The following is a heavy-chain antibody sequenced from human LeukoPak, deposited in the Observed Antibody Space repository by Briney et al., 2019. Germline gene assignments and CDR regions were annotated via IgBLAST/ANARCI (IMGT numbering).Heavy chain of an antibody. J-gene: IGHJ4*02. CDR2: ISSKANSYAT. CDR1: TFTFSGSA. D-gene: IGHD6-19*01. CDR3: TRGSSGWYTFSDY. Sequence: GGSLRLSCAACTFTFSGSAMHWVRQASGKGLEWVGRISSKANSYATAYAASVTGRFTISRDDSKNTAYLQMNRLTTEDTAVYYCTRGSSGWYTFSDYWGQGTLVTVSS. V-gene: IGHV3-73*01.